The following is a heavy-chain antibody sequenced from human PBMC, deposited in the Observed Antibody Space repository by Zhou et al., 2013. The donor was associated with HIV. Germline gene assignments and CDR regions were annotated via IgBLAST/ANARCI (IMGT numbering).Heavy chain of an antibody. CDR3: ARDPAYCSGGSCYYFDY. CDR2: INGNNGDT. Sequence: QEQLVQSGAEMKRPGASVRVSCKASGYTFTDYYMHWMRQAPGQGLEWMAWINGNNGDTNYAQRFQERVTVTRDTSIATVFMELRRLTFDDTAVYYCARDPAYCSGGSCYYFDYWGQGTLVTVSS. J-gene: IGHJ4*02. D-gene: IGHD2-15*01. V-gene: IGHV1-2*02. CDR1: GYTFTDYY.